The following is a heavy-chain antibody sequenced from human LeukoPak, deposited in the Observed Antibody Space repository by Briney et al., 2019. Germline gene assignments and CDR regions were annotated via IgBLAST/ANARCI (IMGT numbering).Heavy chain of an antibody. Sequence: GGSLRLSCAASGFTFSSYAMHWVRQAPGKGLEWVAVISYDGSNKYYADSVKGQFTISRDNSKNTLYLQMNSLRAEDTAVYYCARDKRLDYWGQGTLVTVSS. CDR3: ARDKRLDY. V-gene: IGHV3-30-3*01. CDR1: GFTFSSYA. J-gene: IGHJ4*02. CDR2: ISYDGSNK.